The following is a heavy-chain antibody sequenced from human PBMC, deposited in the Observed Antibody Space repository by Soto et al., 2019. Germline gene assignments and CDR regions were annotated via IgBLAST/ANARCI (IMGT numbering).Heavy chain of an antibody. CDR1: GGSVSSNSAA. V-gene: IGHV6-1*01. Sequence: SQAHSLTCAISGGSVSSNSAASNWNRQSPSRGLEWLGRTYYRSKWYNDYAVSVKSRITINPDTSKNQFSLQLNSVTPEDTAVYYCAREPVVVAAIHYYYGMDVWGQGTTVPVSS. CDR3: AREPVVVAAIHYYYGMDV. D-gene: IGHD2-15*01. J-gene: IGHJ6*02. CDR2: TYYRSKWYN.